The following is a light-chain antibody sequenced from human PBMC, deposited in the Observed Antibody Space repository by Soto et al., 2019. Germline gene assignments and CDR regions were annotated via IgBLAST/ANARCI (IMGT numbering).Light chain of an antibody. CDR2: DAS. V-gene: IGKV1-5*01. Sequence: DIQMTQSPSTLSASVGDRVTITCRASQTISTWLAWYQQKPGKAPKVLIYDASSLESGVPTRFSRRGSWNEFTLTISRPQPCDFATYYWQKYNSYLYTFGQGTQLEIK. CDR1: QTISTW. J-gene: IGKJ2*01. CDR3: QKYNSYLYT.